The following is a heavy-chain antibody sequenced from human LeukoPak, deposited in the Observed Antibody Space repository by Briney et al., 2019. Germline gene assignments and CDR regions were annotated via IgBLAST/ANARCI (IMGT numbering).Heavy chain of an antibody. Sequence: ASVKVSCKASVYTLTSYYMHWVRQAPGQGLEWMGIINSSGGSKSYAQKFQGRVSMTRHTSTITVYMELSSLRSEDTAVYYCARGYCSGGSCYSWFDPWGQGTLVTVSS. V-gene: IGHV1-46*03. CDR3: ARGYCSGGSCYSWFDP. CDR1: VYTLTSYY. CDR2: INSSGGSK. J-gene: IGHJ5*02. D-gene: IGHD2-15*01.